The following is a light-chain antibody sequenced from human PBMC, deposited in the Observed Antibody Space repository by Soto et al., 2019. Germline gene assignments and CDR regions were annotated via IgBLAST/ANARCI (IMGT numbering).Light chain of an antibody. J-gene: IGKJ1*01. V-gene: IGKV1-5*03. Sequence: IPMTQSPSTLSASVGDRVTITCRASQNINRWLAWYQQKPGKAPKLLIHMASSLQSGVPSRFSGSGSGTEFTLTITSLEPDDFATYYCQQYNGYGRFGQGTKVDI. CDR3: QQYNGYGR. CDR1: QNINRW. CDR2: MAS.